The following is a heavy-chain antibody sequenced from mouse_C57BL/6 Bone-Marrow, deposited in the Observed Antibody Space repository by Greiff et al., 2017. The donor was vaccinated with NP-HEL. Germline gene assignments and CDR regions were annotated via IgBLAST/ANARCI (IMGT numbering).Heavy chain of an antibody. Sequence: QVQLKESGPGLVQPSQSLSITCTVSGFSLTSYGVHWVRQSPGKGLEWLGVIWRGGSTDYNAAFMSRLSITKDNSKSQVFFKMNSLQADDTAIYYGAKTELRDETWYFDVWGTGTTVTVSS. D-gene: IGHD3-2*02. CDR2: IWRGGST. V-gene: IGHV2-5*01. CDR1: GFSLTSYG. CDR3: AKTELRDETWYFDV. J-gene: IGHJ1*03.